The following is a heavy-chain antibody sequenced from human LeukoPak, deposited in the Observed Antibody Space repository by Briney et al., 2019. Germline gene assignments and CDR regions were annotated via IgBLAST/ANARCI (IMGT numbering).Heavy chain of an antibody. V-gene: IGHV1-69*05. CDR3: ATDYTDYSLDY. CDR1: GGTFSSYA. D-gene: IGHD4-11*01. Sequence: GASVKVSCKASGGTFSSYAISWVRQAPGQGLEWMGGIIPIFGTANYAQKFQGRVTMTRNTSISTAYMELSSLRYEDTAVYYCATDYTDYSLDYWGQGTLVTVSS. J-gene: IGHJ4*02. CDR2: IIPIFGTA.